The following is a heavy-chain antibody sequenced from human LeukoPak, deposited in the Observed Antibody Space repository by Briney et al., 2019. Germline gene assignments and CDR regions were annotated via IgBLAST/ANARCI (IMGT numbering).Heavy chain of an antibody. J-gene: IGHJ4*02. CDR1: VFTFSSYW. Sequence: GGSLRLPCAASVFTFSSYWMHWVRQAPGKGLVWVSRINHDGTSTDYADSVKGRFTTSRDNAKNTLYLQMNSLRDEDTAVYYCAKTAVAGLPDYWGQGTMVTVSS. V-gene: IGHV3-74*01. D-gene: IGHD6-19*01. CDR2: INHDGTST. CDR3: AKTAVAGLPDY.